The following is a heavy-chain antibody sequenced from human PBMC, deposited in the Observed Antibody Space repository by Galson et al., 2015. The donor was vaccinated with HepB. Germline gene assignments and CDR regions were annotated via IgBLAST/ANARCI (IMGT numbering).Heavy chain of an antibody. CDR3: ARDFLDRGYIVVVTTPFDS. D-gene: IGHD2-21*02. Sequence: SLRLSCAASGFTFTTYMHWVRQAPGKGLEWVAALSFDGGNEYYADSVKGRFTISRDNSKNALFLQMNSLRPEDTAVYYCARDFLDRGYIVVVTTPFDSWGQGTLVVVSA. V-gene: IGHV3-30*04. J-gene: IGHJ4*02. CDR2: LSFDGGNE. CDR1: GFTFTTY.